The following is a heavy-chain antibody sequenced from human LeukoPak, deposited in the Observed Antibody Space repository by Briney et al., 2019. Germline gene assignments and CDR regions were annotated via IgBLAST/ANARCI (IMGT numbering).Heavy chain of an antibody. CDR2: IYTSGST. CDR1: GGSISSYY. Sequence: SETLSLTCTVSGGSISSYYWSWIRQPAGKGLEWIGRIYTSGSTNYSPSLKSRVTMSVDTSKNQFSLKLSSVTAADTAVYYCARESRWAVPAAIDWFDPWGQGTLVTVSS. CDR3: ARESRWAVPAAIDWFDP. J-gene: IGHJ5*02. D-gene: IGHD2-2*02. V-gene: IGHV4-4*07.